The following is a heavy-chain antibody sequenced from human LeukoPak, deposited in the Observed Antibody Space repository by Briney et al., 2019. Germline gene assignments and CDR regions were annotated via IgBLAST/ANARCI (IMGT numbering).Heavy chain of an antibody. D-gene: IGHD6-19*01. J-gene: IGHJ5*02. CDR2: ISYDGCNK. Sequence: PGRSLRLSCAASGFTFSSYGMHWVRQAPGKGLEWVAVISYDGCNKYYADSVKGRFTISRDNSKNTLYLQMNSLRAEDTAVYYCAKDAPDQWLVRGRWFDPWGQGTLVTVSS. V-gene: IGHV3-30*18. CDR3: AKDAPDQWLVRGRWFDP. CDR1: GFTFSSYG.